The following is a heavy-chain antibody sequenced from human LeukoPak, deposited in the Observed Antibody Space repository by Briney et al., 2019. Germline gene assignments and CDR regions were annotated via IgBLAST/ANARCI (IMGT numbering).Heavy chain of an antibody. J-gene: IGHJ3*02. CDR2: IIPIFGTA. V-gene: IGHV1-69*13. Sequence: GASVKVSCKASGGTFSSYAISWVRQAPGQGLEWMGGIIPIFGTANYAQKFQGRVTITADESTSTAYMELSSLRSEDTAVYYCARDFGITYYDILTGYLVAFDIWGQGTMVTVSS. CDR3: ARDFGITYYDILTGYLVAFDI. D-gene: IGHD3-9*01. CDR1: GGTFSSYA.